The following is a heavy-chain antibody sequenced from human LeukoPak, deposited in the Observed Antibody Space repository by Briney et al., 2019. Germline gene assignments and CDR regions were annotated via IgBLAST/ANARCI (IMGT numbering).Heavy chain of an antibody. CDR2: INPSGDST. J-gene: IGHJ4*02. CDR3: ARPLFEWDSSGYYPY. Sequence: ASVKVSCKTSGYTFTSFYTHWVRQAPGQGLEWMGVINPSGDSTTYAEKFQGRPTMTSDTSTGTVYMELSSLKSEDTATYYCARPLFEWDSSGYYPYWGQGTLVTVSS. D-gene: IGHD3-22*01. V-gene: IGHV1-46*01. CDR1: GYTFTSFY.